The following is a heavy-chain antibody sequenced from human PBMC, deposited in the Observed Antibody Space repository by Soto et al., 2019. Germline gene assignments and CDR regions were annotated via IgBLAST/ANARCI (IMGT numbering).Heavy chain of an antibody. CDR3: AGYDFWSGYLDY. J-gene: IGHJ4*02. V-gene: IGHV4-59*08. Sequence: PSETLSLTCTVSGGSISSYYWSWIRQPPGKGLEWIGYIYYSGSTNYNPSLKSRVTISVDTSKNQFSLKLSSVTAADTAVYYCAGYDFWSGYLDYWGQGTLVTVS. D-gene: IGHD3-3*01. CDR1: GGSISSYY. CDR2: IYYSGST.